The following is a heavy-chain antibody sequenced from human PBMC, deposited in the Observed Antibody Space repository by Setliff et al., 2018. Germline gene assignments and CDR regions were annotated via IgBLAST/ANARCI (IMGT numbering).Heavy chain of an antibody. V-gene: IGHV3-23*01. D-gene: IGHD2-2*01. CDR2: ISGYGSRT. J-gene: IGHJ4*02. CDR3: ARSETCHSTHCSPYDY. CDR1: GFTFSSYA. Sequence: GGSLRLSCAASGFTFSSYAMTWVRQAPGKGLEWVSGISGYGSRTYYADSVKGRSTISRDNSQNTMYLQMNSLRAEDTAVYYCARSETCHSTHCSPYDYWGQGTPVTVSS.